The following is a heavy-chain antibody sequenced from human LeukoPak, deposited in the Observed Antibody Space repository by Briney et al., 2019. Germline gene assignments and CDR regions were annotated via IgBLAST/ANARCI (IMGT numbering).Heavy chain of an antibody. Sequence: PSGTLSLTCAVSGGSISSSNWWSWVRQPPERGLEWIGEIYHTGSTNYNPSLKSRVTISVDKSKNQFSLKLNSVTAADTAVYYCARRVQLRGGDFDYWGQGTLVTVSS. V-gene: IGHV4-4*02. J-gene: IGHJ4*02. D-gene: IGHD3-10*01. CDR3: ARRVQLRGGDFDY. CDR2: IYHTGST. CDR1: GGSISSSNW.